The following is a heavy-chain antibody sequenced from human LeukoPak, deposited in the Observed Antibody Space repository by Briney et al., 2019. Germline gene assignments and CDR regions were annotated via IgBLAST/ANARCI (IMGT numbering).Heavy chain of an antibody. CDR1: GYTFTGYY. Sequence: ASVKVSCKASGYTFTGYYMHWVRQAPGQGLEWMGRINPNSGGTNYAQKFQGRVTMTRDTSISTAYMELSRLRSDDTAVYYRARGGRAGSVAGNWYFDLWGRGTLVTVSS. CDR2: INPNSGGT. D-gene: IGHD6-19*01. CDR3: ARGGRAGSVAGNWYFDL. J-gene: IGHJ2*01. V-gene: IGHV1-2*06.